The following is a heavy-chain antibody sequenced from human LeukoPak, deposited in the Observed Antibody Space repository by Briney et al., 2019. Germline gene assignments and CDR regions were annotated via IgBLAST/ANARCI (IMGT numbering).Heavy chain of an antibody. CDR3: AKDPGYYYDPRGVFDY. CDR1: GFTFDDYA. J-gene: IGHJ4*02. V-gene: IGHV3-43*02. CDR2: ISGDGGST. D-gene: IGHD3-22*01. Sequence: PGGSLRLSCAASGFTFDDYAMHWVRQAPGKGLEWVSLISGDGGSTYYADSVKGRFTISRDNSKNSLYLQMNSLRTEDTALYYYAKDPGYYYDPRGVFDYWGQGTLVTVSS.